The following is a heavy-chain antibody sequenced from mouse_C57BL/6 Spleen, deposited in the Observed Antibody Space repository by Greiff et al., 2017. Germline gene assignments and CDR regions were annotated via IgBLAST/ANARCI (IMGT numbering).Heavy chain of an antibody. CDR3: ARPNDYGRGPYAMDY. V-gene: IGHV1-53*01. CDR1: GYTFTSYW. Sequence: QVQLQQPGTELVKPGASVKLSCKASGYTFTSYWMHWVRQRPGQGLEWIGNINPSNGGTNYNEKFKSKATLTVDKSSSTAYMQLSSLTSEDSAVYYSARPNDYGRGPYAMDYWGQGTSVTVSS. J-gene: IGHJ4*01. CDR2: INPSNGGT. D-gene: IGHD2-4*01.